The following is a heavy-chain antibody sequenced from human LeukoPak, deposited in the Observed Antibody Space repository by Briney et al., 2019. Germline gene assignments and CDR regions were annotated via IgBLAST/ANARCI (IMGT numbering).Heavy chain of an antibody. CDR2: ISAYNGNT. V-gene: IGHV1-18*01. D-gene: IGHD5-12*01. CDR1: GYTFTSYG. J-gene: IGHJ4*02. CDR3: ARSYMGYDSASTPLSDY. Sequence: ASVKVSCKASGYTFTSYGISWVRQAPGQGLEWMGWISAYNGNTNYAQKLQGRVTMTTDTSTSTAYMELRSLRSDDTAVYYCARSYMGYDSASTPLSDYWGQGTLVTVSS.